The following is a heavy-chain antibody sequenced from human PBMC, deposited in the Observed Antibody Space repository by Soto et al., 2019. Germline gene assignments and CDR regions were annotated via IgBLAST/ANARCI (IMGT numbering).Heavy chain of an antibody. CDR2: ISGSGGST. CDR1: GFTFSSYA. J-gene: IGHJ4*02. CDR3: AKIQHIVVVTATDDFDY. Sequence: VQLLESGGGLVQPGGSLRLSCAASGFTFSSYAMSWVRQAPGKGLEWVSAISGSGGSTYYADSVKGRFTISRDNSKNTLYLQMNSLRAEDTAVYYCAKIQHIVVVTATDDFDYWGQGTLVTVSS. V-gene: IGHV3-23*01. D-gene: IGHD2-21*02.